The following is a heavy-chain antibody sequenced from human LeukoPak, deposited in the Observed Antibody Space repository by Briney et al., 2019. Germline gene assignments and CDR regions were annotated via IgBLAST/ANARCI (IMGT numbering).Heavy chain of an antibody. V-gene: IGHV3-23*01. CDR3: AKGSGSGSYHNSFDS. CDR2: ISGSGGST. CDR1: EFTFNSYA. J-gene: IGHJ5*01. D-gene: IGHD3-10*01. Sequence: GGSLRLSCAVSEFTFNSYAMSWVRQAPGKGLEWVSAISGSGGSTYYAASVRGLFTISRDNSKNTLYLQMNSLRAEDTAIYYCAKGSGSGSYHNSFDSWGQGTLVTVSS.